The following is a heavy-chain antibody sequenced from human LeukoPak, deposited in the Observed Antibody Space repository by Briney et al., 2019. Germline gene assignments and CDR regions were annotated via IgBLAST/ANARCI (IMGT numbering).Heavy chain of an antibody. CDR1: GGSISSYY. CDR3: ARERRWHGFHFDY. V-gene: IGHV4-4*07. J-gene: IGHJ4*02. Sequence: SETLSLTCTVSGGSISSYYWGWIRQPAGKGLEWIGRIYTSGSTNYNPSLKSRVTMSVDTFKNQFSLKLSSVTAADTAVYYCARERRWHGFHFDYWGQGTLVTVSS. D-gene: IGHD4-23*01. CDR2: IYTSGST.